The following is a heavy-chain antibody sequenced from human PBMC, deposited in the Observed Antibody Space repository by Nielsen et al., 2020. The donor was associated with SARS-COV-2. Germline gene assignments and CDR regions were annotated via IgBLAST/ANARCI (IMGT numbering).Heavy chain of an antibody. CDR1: GFSLSTSGVC. D-gene: IGHD3-10*01. CDR2: IDWDDDK. V-gene: IGHV2-70*11. Sequence: SGPTLVKPTQTLTLTCTFSGFSLSTSGVCVSWIRQPPGKALEWLARIDWDDDKYYSTSLKTRLTISKDTSKNQVVLTMTNMDPVDTATYYCARMGAGGHLFDYWGQGTLVTVSS. J-gene: IGHJ4*02. CDR3: ARMGAGGHLFDY.